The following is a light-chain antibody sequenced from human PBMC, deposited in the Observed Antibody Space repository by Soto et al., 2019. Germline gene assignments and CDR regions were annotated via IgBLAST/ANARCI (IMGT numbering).Light chain of an antibody. J-gene: IGKJ2*01. Sequence: DIVMTQSPDSLAVSLGERATINCKSSQSLLYSSTNKNYLAWYQQNPGQPPKLLIYWASTRESGVPDRFSGSESGTDFTLTISSLQAEDVAFYYCQQYYSIPYTFGQGTKLEIK. CDR2: WAS. CDR1: QSLLYSSTNKNY. V-gene: IGKV4-1*01. CDR3: QQYYSIPYT.